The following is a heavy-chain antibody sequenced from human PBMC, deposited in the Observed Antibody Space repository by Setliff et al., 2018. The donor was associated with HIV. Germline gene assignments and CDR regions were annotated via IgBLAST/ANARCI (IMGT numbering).Heavy chain of an antibody. Sequence: SVKVSCKTSGGTFSSYAITWVRQAPGQGLEWMGGIIPIFGRENYAQNFQGRVTITADESTSTAYMELSSLRNEDTAVYYCAIDPGADGFPSGYAFDIWGQGTMVTVS. V-gene: IGHV1-69*13. CDR1: GGTFSSYA. J-gene: IGHJ3*02. CDR3: AIDPGADGFPSGYAFDI. CDR2: IIPIFGRE. D-gene: IGHD5-18*01.